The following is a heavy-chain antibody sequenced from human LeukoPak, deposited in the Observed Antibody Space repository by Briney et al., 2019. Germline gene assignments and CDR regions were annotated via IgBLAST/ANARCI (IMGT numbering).Heavy chain of an antibody. J-gene: IGHJ4*02. CDR3: ARDDPYSSGWYYFDY. D-gene: IGHD6-19*01. Sequence: ASVKVSCKASGYTFTGYYMHWVRQAPGQGLEWMGWINPSSGGTNYAQKFQGRVTMTRDTSISTAYMELSRLRSDDTAVYYCARDDPYSSGWYYFDYWGQGTLVTVSS. CDR1: GYTFTGYY. V-gene: IGHV1-2*02. CDR2: INPSSGGT.